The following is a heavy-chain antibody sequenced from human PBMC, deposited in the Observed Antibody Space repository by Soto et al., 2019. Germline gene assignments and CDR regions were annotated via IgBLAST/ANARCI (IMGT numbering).Heavy chain of an antibody. Sequence: QVQLQESGPGLVKPSQTLSLTCTVSGGSISSGGYYWNWIRQHPGNGLEWIGYIYSSGSTYYNPSLNRGVIISVDASKNQFSLKLSSVTAADTAVYYCAREPLTWGQGTLVTVST. CDR1: GGSISSGGYY. CDR3: AREPLT. CDR2: IYSSGST. V-gene: IGHV4-31*03. J-gene: IGHJ4*02.